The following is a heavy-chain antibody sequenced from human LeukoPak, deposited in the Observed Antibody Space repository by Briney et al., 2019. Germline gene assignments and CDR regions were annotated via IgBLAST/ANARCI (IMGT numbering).Heavy chain of an antibody. CDR3: ARGQYCSSTSCVPHYYYGMDV. J-gene: IGHJ6*02. CDR2: IHYSGST. Sequence: PSETLSLTCTVSGSSISSGDYYWTWIRQAPGKGLEWIGYIHYSGSTHYNPSLKSRVTISVDTSKNQFSLKLSSVTAADTAVYYCARGQYCSSTSCVPHYYYGMDVWGQGTTVTVSS. V-gene: IGHV4-30-4*01. D-gene: IGHD2-2*01. CDR1: GSSISSGDYY.